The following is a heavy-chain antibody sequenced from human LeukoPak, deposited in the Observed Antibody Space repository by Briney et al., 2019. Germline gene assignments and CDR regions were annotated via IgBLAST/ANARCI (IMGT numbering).Heavy chain of an antibody. V-gene: IGHV1-69*05. D-gene: IGHD6-6*01. CDR3: ARASDECIAARPCWFDP. Sequence: ASVKVSCKASGGTFSSYAISWVRQAPGQGLEWMGGIIPIFGTENYAQKLQGRVTITTDEYTSTAYMERSSLRSEDTAVYYCARASDECIAARPCWFDPWGQGTLVTVSS. J-gene: IGHJ5*02. CDR1: GGTFSSYA. CDR2: IIPIFGTE.